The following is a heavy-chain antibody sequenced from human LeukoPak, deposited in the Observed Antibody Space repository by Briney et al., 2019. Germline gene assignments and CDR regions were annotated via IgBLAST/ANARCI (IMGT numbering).Heavy chain of an antibody. V-gene: IGHV1-24*01. CDR3: ATVSDIVVVPAASNWFDP. J-gene: IGHJ5*02. D-gene: IGHD2-2*01. CDR1: GYTLTELS. Sequence: ASVKVSCKVSGYTLTELSMHWVRQAPGKGLEWMGGFDPEDGETIYAQKFQGRVTMTEDTSTDTAYMELCSLRSEDTAVYYCATVSDIVVVPAASNWFDPWGQGTLVTVSS. CDR2: FDPEDGET.